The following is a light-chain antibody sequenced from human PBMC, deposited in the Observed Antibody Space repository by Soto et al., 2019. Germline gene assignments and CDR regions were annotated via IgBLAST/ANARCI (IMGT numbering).Light chain of an antibody. V-gene: IGKV3-20*01. CDR2: DVS. J-gene: IGKJ1*01. Sequence: EIVLTQSPGTLSLSPGERATLSCRSSHSVTSNYLAWYQQKPGQAPRLLIYDVSSRATGIPDRFSGSGSGTHFTLTISSLEPVDVAVYYCQQYGISPTFGQGTKVEIK. CDR1: HSVTSNY. CDR3: QQYGISPT.